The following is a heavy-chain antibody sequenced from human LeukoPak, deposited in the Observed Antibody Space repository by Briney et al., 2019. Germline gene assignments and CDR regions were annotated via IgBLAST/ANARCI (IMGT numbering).Heavy chain of an antibody. V-gene: IGHV4-39*07. J-gene: IGHJ6*03. CDR3: ARGKASSSLRFYSYYMDV. D-gene: IGHD6-13*01. CDR2: IYQSGST. CDR1: GGSISSSSYY. Sequence: PSETLSLTCTVSGGSISSSSYYWGWIRQPPGKGLEWIGSIYQSGSTYYNPSLKSRVTISVDTSKNQFSLKLSSVTAADTAVYHCARGKASSSLRFYSYYMDVWGKGTTVTVSS.